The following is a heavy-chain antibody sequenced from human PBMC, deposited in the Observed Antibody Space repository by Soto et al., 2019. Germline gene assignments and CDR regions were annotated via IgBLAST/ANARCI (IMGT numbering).Heavy chain of an antibody. J-gene: IGHJ4*02. Sequence: QVQLQESGPGLVKPSQTLSLTCTVSGGSISSGGYYWSWIRQLPGKGLEWIGYIYYSGSTYYNPSLKSRVTISVDTSNNQFSLKLSSVTAADTAVYYCARAPSPPVITVYYFDYWGQGTLVTVSS. CDR3: ARAPSPPVITVYYFDY. D-gene: IGHD3-16*01. CDR2: IYYSGST. CDR1: GGSISSGGYY. V-gene: IGHV4-31*03.